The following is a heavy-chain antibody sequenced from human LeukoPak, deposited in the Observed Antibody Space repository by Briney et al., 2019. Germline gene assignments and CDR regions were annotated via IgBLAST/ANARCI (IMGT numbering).Heavy chain of an antibody. CDR1: GGSISSGGYY. D-gene: IGHD6-19*01. V-gene: IGHV4-61*08. CDR3: ASQGSDSGWFYF. CDR2: VSYSGST. Sequence: SETLSLTCTVSGGSISSGGYYWSWIRRPPGKGLEWIGYVSYSGSTDYNPSLKSRLTISIDTSETQFSLKLTSVTAADTAIYYCASQGSDSGWFYFWGQGTLVTVSS. J-gene: IGHJ4*02.